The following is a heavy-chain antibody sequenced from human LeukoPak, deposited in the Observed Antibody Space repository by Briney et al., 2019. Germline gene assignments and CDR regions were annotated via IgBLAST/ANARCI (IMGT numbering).Heavy chain of an antibody. D-gene: IGHD7-27*01. Sequence: PSETLSLTCTVSGGSISSYYWSWIRQPPGKGLEWIGYIYYSGSTNYNPSLKSRVTISVDTSKNQFSLKLSSVTAADTAVYYCAREDGHWGPFYYWGQGTLVTVSS. V-gene: IGHV4-59*01. CDR3: AREDGHWGPFYY. CDR2: IYYSGST. J-gene: IGHJ4*02. CDR1: GGSISSYY.